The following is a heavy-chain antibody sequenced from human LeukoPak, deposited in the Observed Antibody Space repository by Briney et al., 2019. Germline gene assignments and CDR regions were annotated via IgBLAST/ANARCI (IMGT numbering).Heavy chain of an antibody. J-gene: IGHJ6*01. CDR3: ARDLYGAIQRNYYGMEI. D-gene: IGHD4/OR15-4a*01. Sequence: AGGSLRLSCAASGFTLSSYSMNWVRQAPGKGLEWVSYISSSSSCIEYTDSVKGRITNVRDKTKNTLYLQMNSLRDEDTAVYYNARDLYGAIQRNYYGMEIWGQGTTVTVSS. V-gene: IGHV3-21*01. CDR1: GFTLSSYS. CDR2: ISSSSSCI.